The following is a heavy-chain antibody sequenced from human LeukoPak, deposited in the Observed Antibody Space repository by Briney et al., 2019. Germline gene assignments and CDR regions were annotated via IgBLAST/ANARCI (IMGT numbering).Heavy chain of an antibody. CDR1: GYTFTSYD. CDR2: INPNSGGT. CDR3: ARGIVGATTGD. V-gene: IGHV1-2*02. D-gene: IGHD1-26*01. Sequence: ASVKVSCKASGYTFTSYDINWVRQAPGQGLEWMGWINPNSGGTNYAQKFQGRVTMTRDTSISTAYMELSRLRSDDTAVYYCARGIVGATTGDWGQGTLVTVSS. J-gene: IGHJ4*02.